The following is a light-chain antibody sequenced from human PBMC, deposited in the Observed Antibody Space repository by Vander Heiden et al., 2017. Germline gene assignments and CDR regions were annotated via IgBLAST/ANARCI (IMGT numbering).Light chain of an antibody. CDR1: QSISSW. V-gene: IGKV1-5*03. CDR3: QQDNSYPGT. CDR2: KAS. J-gene: IGKJ2*01. Sequence: DIQMTQSPSTLSASVGDRVTITCRASQSISSWLAWYQQKPGKAPKLPIYKASSLESGVPSRFSGSGSGTEFTLTISSLHPDDFATYYCQQDNSYPGTFGQGTKLEIK.